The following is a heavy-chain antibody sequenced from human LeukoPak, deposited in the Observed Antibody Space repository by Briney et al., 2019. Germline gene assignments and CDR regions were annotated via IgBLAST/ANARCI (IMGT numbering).Heavy chain of an antibody. Sequence: PGGSLRLSCAASGFTFSSHGMNWVRQAPGKGLEWVSGISGSGGRTYYADSVKGRFTISRDNSKNTLYLQMNSLRAEDTAVYYCAKVPFDALQLWLSDIWGQGTMVTVSS. J-gene: IGHJ3*02. D-gene: IGHD5-18*01. CDR1: GFTFSSHG. V-gene: IGHV3-23*01. CDR3: AKVPFDALQLWLSDI. CDR2: ISGSGGRT.